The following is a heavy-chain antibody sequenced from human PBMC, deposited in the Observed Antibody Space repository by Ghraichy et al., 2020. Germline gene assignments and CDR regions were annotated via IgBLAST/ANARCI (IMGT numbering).Heavy chain of an antibody. J-gene: IGHJ6*02. CDR2: IIPIFGTA. V-gene: IGHV1-69*13. D-gene: IGHD4-17*01. CDR3: ARDHRDDYGDNYYYGMDV. Sequence: SVKVSCKASGGTFSSYAISWVRQAPGQGLEWMGGIIPIFGTANYAQKFQGRVTITADESTSTAYMELSSLRSEDTAVYYCARDHRDDYGDNYYYGMDVWGQGTTVTVS. CDR1: GGTFSSYA.